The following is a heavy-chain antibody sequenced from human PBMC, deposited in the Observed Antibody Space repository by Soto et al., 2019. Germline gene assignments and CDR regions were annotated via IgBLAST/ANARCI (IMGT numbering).Heavy chain of an antibody. J-gene: IGHJ6*02. Sequence: GGSLRLPCAASGFPFSSYAMSWVRQAPGQGLEWVSAISGSGGSTCYADSMKGRFTISRDKSKNTLYLQMNSIRAEDTAVYYCAVYTSDKLWYYWYYGMDVWGQGTTVTVSS. D-gene: IGHD1-20*01. CDR1: GFPFSSYA. CDR2: ISGSGGST. CDR3: AVYTSDKLWYYWYYGMDV. V-gene: IGHV3-23*01.